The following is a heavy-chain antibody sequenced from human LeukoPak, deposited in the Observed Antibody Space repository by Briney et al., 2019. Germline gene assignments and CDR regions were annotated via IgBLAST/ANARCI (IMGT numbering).Heavy chain of an antibody. CDR2: T. V-gene: IGHV1-8*03. CDR3: ARVGYCSSTSCYRPYYYMDV. Sequence: TGYAQKFQGRVTITRNTSISTAYMELSSLRSEDTAVYYCARVGYCSSTSCYRPYYYMDVWGKGTTVTVSS. D-gene: IGHD2-2*02. J-gene: IGHJ6*03.